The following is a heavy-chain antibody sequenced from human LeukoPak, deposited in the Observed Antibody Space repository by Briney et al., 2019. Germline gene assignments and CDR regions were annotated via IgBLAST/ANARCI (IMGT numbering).Heavy chain of an antibody. J-gene: IGHJ4*02. CDR3: AKGTELRSKVNFDY. V-gene: IGHV3-23*01. CDR2: ISGSGSST. Sequence: GGSLRLSCAASGFTVSSYAMSWVRQAPGKGLEWVSAISGSGSSTFYADSVKGRFTISRDNSKNTLYLQMNSLRAEDTAVYYCAKGTELRSKVNFDYWGQGTLVTVSS. CDR1: GFTVSSYA. D-gene: IGHD1-26*01.